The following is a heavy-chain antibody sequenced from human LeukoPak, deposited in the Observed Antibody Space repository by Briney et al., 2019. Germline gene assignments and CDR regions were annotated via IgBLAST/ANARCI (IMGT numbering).Heavy chain of an antibody. D-gene: IGHD4-17*01. CDR3: ARDRYRGLFYGDYVSFDY. CDR1: GFTFSSYE. CDR2: ISSSGSTI. V-gene: IGHV3-48*03. Sequence: GGSLRLSCAASGFTFSSYEMNWVRQAPGKGLEWVSYISSSGSTIYYADSVKGRFTISRDNAKNSLYLQMNSLRAEDTALYYCARDRYRGLFYGDYVSFDYWGQGTLVTVSS. J-gene: IGHJ4*02.